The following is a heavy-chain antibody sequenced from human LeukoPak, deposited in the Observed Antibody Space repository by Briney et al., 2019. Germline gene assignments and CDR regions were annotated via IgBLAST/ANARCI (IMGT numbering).Heavy chain of an antibody. V-gene: IGHV3-21*01. CDR2: ISSSSSYI. Sequence: GGSLRLSCAASGFTFSSYSMNWVRQAPGKGLEWVSSISSSSSYIYYADSVKGRFTISRDNAKSSLYLQMNSLRAEDTVVYYCARDLPSIAARFGLFDYWGQGTLVTVSS. CDR3: ARDLPSIAARFGLFDY. J-gene: IGHJ4*02. CDR1: GFTFSSYS. D-gene: IGHD6-6*01.